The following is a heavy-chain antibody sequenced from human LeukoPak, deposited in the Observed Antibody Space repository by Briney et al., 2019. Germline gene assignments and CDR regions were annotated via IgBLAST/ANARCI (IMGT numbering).Heavy chain of an antibody. Sequence: GGSLRLSCAASGFTFSSYAMSWVRQAPGKGLEWVSAISGSGGSTHYADSVKGRFTISRDNSKDTLYLQMNSLRAEDTAVYYCASRPLQGYCSSTSCYRIYWGQGTLVTVSS. J-gene: IGHJ4*02. CDR1: GFTFSSYA. CDR2: ISGSGGST. CDR3: ASRPLQGYCSSTSCYRIY. V-gene: IGHV3-23*01. D-gene: IGHD2-2*01.